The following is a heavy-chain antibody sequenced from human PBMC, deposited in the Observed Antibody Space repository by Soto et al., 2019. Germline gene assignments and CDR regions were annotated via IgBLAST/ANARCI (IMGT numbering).Heavy chain of an antibody. Sequence: SETLSLTCTVSGGSVSSGSYYWSWIRQPPGKGLEWIGYIYYSGSTNYNPSLKSRVTISVDTSKNQFSLKLSSVTAADTAVYYCARRPSYYYDSSGFDPFDYWGQGTLVTVSS. J-gene: IGHJ4*02. CDR1: GGSVSSGSYY. D-gene: IGHD3-22*01. V-gene: IGHV4-61*01. CDR3: ARRPSYYYDSSGFDPFDY. CDR2: IYYSGST.